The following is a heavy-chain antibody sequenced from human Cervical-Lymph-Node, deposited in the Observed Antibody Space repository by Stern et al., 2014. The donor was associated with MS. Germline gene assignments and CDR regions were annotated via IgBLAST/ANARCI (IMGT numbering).Heavy chain of an antibody. D-gene: IGHD3-22*01. J-gene: IGHJ4*02. V-gene: IGHV1-69*01. CDR1: GGTFSSYG. CDR3: VREFNYDTSGYYFYY. Sequence: QVQLVQSGAEVKKPGSSVKVSCKASGGTFSSYGISWVRKAPGQGLEWMGGIIPIFGTANYAQKFQGRVTITADESTTTAYMELSSLRSEDTAVYYCVREFNYDTSGYYFYYWGQGTLVTVSS. CDR2: IIPIFGTA.